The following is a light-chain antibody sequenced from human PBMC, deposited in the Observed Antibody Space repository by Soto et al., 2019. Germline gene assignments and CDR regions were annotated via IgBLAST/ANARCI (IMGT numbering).Light chain of an antibody. Sequence: EIVLTQSPATLSLSPGERATLSCRASQSVRDSLVWYQQKLGQAPRLLIYDVSTRATVIPARFSGSGSDTAFTLTISSVVPEDFAVYFCHQRYSWPSTFGDGTRLEIK. CDR1: QSVRDS. CDR2: DVS. J-gene: IGKJ5*01. CDR3: HQRYSWPST. V-gene: IGKV3-11*01.